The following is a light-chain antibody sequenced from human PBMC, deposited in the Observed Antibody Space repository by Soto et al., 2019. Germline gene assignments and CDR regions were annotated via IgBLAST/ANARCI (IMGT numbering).Light chain of an antibody. CDR1: QSVSSNY. V-gene: IGKV3-20*01. CDR2: TAS. J-gene: IGKJ1*01. CDR3: QHYSSQT. Sequence: EILLTQSPGTLSLSPGERASLSCRASQSVSSNYLAWFQQKPGQAPRLLISTASSRATGIPDRFSGSGSGTDFTLTITRLEPEYFAVYYCQHYSSQTFGQGTKVDIK.